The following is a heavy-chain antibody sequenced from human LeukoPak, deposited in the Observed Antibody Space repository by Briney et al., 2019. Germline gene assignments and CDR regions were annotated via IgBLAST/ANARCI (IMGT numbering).Heavy chain of an antibody. V-gene: IGHV4-59*01. CDR2: IYYSGGT. CDR3: ATYSSGWYPYFDY. CDR1: GGSISSYY. J-gene: IGHJ4*02. Sequence: ESSETLSLTCTVSGGSISSYYWSWIRQPPGKGLEWIGYIYYSGGTNYNPSLKSRVTISVDTSKNQFSLKLSSVTAADTAVYYCATYSSGWYPYFDYWGQGTLVTVSS. D-gene: IGHD6-19*01.